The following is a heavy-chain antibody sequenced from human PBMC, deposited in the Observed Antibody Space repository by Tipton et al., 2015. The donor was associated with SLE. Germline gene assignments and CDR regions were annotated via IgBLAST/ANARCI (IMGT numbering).Heavy chain of an antibody. CDR3: AGSAGGPLDY. Sequence: TLSLTCAVYGESFNGYFWTWIRQPPGKGLEWIAEIIHSGVTNYNPSLRSRVTISIDSSKNQFSLNLTSVTAADAAVFYCAGSAGGPLDYWGQGILVTVSS. V-gene: IGHV4-34*12. D-gene: IGHD3-16*01. J-gene: IGHJ4*02. CDR1: GESFNGYF. CDR2: IIHSGVT.